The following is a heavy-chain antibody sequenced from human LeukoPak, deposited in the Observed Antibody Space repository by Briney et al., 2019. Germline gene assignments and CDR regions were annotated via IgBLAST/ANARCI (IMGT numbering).Heavy chain of an antibody. V-gene: IGHV1-2*06. D-gene: IGHD3-22*01. CDR1: GYTFTGYY. Sequence: ASVKVSCKASGYTFTGYYMHWVRQAPGQGLEWMGRINPNSGGTNYAQKFQGRVTMTRDPSISTAYMELSRLRSDDTAVYYCARGGDYYDSRTVSIYWGQGTLVTVSS. CDR3: ARGGDYYDSRTVSIY. CDR2: INPNSGGT. J-gene: IGHJ4*02.